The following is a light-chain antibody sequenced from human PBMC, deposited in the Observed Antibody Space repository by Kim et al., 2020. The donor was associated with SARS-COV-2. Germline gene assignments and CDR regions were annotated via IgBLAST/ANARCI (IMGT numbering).Light chain of an antibody. V-gene: IGLV3-1*01. Sequence: SVSPGQTASITCSGYKLGDKYACWYQQKPGQSPLLVIYQDSKRPSGIPERFSGSNSGNTATLTISGTQAMDEADYYCQAWDSSTVVFGGGTQLTVL. CDR3: QAWDSSTVV. CDR1: KLGDKY. CDR2: QDS. J-gene: IGLJ2*01.